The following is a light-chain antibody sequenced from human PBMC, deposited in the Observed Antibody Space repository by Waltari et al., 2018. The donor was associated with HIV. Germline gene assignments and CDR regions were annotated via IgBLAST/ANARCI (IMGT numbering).Light chain of an antibody. V-gene: IGLV3-19*01. CDR2: GKN. J-gene: IGLJ2*01. CDR3: NSRDSSGNHLV. CDR1: STRSYY. Sequence: SSELTQDTAVSVALGQTVRITCQGESTRSYYESWYQQKPGQAPVLVIYGKNNRPSGIPDLFSGSSSGNTASLTITGAQAEDEADYYCNSRDSSGNHLVFGGGTKLTVL.